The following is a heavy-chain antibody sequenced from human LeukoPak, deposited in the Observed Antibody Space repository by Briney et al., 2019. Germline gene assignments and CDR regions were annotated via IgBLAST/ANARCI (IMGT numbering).Heavy chain of an antibody. V-gene: IGHV1-69*01. J-gene: IGHJ4*02. CDR3: AICSSTWSGDRPDS. CDR2: ILPIFRMT. D-gene: IGHD2-2*01. CDR1: GGTFRNYP. Sequence: SVKVSCKASGGTFRNYPISWVRQAPGQGLEWMGGILPIFRMTNYAEKFQGRVTITADESTTTAYLELNSQRSEDTAVYYCAICSSTWSGDRPDSWGQGSLVTVSS.